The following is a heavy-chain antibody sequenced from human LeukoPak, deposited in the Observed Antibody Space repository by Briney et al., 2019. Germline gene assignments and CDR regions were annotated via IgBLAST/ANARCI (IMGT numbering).Heavy chain of an antibody. J-gene: IGHJ3*02. V-gene: IGHV3-7*01. CDR2: IKQDGSEK. D-gene: IGHD3-10*01. CDR1: GFTSSDYW. CDR3: VTNSGYFYAFDI. Sequence: GGSLRLSCVASGFTSSDYWMSWVRQAPGKGPEWVATIKQDGSEKYYVESVKGRFTISRDNAKNSLYLQMNSLRAEDTAVYHCVTNSGYFYAFDIWGQGTMVTVSS.